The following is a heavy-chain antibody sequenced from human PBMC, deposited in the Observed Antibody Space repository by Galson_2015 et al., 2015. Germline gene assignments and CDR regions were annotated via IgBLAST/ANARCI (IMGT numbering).Heavy chain of an antibody. J-gene: IGHJ4*02. V-gene: IGHV1-18*01. CDR2: GNT. D-gene: IGHD6-13*01. Sequence: GNTNYAQKLQGRVTMTTDTSTSTAYMELRSLRSDDTAVYYCARDRDSSSWYEVGEADYWGQGTLVTVSS. CDR3: ARDRDSSSWYEVGEADY.